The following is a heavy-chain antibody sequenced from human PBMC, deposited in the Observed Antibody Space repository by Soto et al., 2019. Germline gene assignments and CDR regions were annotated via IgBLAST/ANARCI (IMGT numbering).Heavy chain of an antibody. Sequence: EVQLVESGGGLVKPGGSLRLSCAASGFSFSNAWMNWVRQAPGKGLEWVGRIKRKIDGEATDYAGPVKGRFTVFRDDSKSALYLQMNSLKGDDTAVYYCTTGSVEGVRGQGTTVTVS. CDR2: IKRKIDGEAT. CDR3: TTGSVEGV. CDR1: GFSFSNAW. D-gene: IGHD2-15*01. J-gene: IGHJ6*02. V-gene: IGHV3-15*07.